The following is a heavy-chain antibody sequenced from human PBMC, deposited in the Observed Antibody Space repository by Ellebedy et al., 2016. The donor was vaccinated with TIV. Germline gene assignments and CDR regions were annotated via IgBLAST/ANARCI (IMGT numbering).Heavy chain of an antibody. V-gene: IGHV1-69*13. CDR2: IIAIFGTA. CDR1: GGTFSSYA. D-gene: IGHD2-2*02. J-gene: IGHJ5*02. CDR3: AREIMCSSTSCYRMRMVNWFDP. Sequence: AASVKVSCKASGGTFSSYAISWVRQAPGQGLEWMGGIIAIFGTAHYAQKFQGRVTITADESTSTAYMELSSLRSEDTAVYYCAREIMCSSTSCYRMRMVNWFDPWGQGTLVTVSS.